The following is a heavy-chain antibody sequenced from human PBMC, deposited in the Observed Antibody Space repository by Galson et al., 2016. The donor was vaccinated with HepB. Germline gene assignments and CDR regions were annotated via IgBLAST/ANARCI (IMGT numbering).Heavy chain of an antibody. CDR3: ARDGYTYGNGLDV. V-gene: IGHV1-69*01. CDR2: IIPVLDAS. D-gene: IGHD5-18*01. J-gene: IGHJ6*02. CDR1: GGTFSSYA. Sequence: SCKASGGTFSSYAISWVRQAPGQGLEWMGRIIPVLDASKYPQKFQGRVTITADESTSTAYMDLNSLTSDDTAVYYCARDGYTYGNGLDVWGQGTTVIVSS.